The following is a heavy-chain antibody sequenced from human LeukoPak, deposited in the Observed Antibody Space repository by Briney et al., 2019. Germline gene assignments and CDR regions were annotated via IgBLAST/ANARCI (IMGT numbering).Heavy chain of an antibody. V-gene: IGHV4-4*07. J-gene: IGHJ5*02. D-gene: IGHD4-17*01. CDR3: ARLTVTTWDWFDP. Sequence: SETLSLTCTVSGGSISSYYWSWIRQPAGKGLEWIGRIYTSGSTNYNPSLKSRVTISVDKSKNQFSLKLSSVTAADTAVYYCARLTVTTWDWFDPWGQGTLVTVSS. CDR2: IYTSGST. CDR1: GGSISSYY.